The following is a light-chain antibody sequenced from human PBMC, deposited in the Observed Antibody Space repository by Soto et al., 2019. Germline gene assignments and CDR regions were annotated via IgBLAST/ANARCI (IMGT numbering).Light chain of an antibody. CDR2: DAS. V-gene: IGKV3D-20*01. CDR3: QQYDSSPLT. Sequence: EIVLTQSPATLSLSPGERANLSCVASQTVSSSYLAWYQLKPGLAPRLLFYDASNRAPGIPDRFSGSGSGTDFTLTISRLEPEDFAVYYCQQYDSSPLTFGGGTKVDIK. CDR1: QTVSSSY. J-gene: IGKJ4*01.